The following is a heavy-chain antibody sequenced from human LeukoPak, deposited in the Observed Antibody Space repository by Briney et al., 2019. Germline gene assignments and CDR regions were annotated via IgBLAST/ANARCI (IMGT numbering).Heavy chain of an antibody. CDR3: AKLAGYSSGWGKYYFDY. CDR1: RFTFSRYG. CDR2: IRYDGSNK. D-gene: IGHD6-19*01. V-gene: IGHV3-30*02. J-gene: IGHJ4*02. Sequence: GGSLRLSCAASRFTFSRYGMHWVRQAPGKGLEWVAFIRYDGSNKYYADSVKGRFTISRDNSKNTLYLQMNSLRAEDTAVYYCAKLAGYSSGWGKYYFDYWGQGTLVTVSS.